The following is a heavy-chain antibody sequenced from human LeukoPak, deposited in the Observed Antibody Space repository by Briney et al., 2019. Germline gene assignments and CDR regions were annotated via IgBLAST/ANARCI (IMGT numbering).Heavy chain of an antibody. J-gene: IGHJ4*02. CDR3: ATARDILTTISVGGFDY. D-gene: IGHD5-12*01. CDR1: GYTFTGYY. V-gene: IGHV1-2*02. Sequence: SVKVSCKASGYTFTGYYMHWVRQAPGQGLEWMGWINPNSGGTNYAQKFQGRVTMTRDTSISTAYMELSRLRSDDTAVYYCATARDILTTISVGGFDYWGQGTLVTVSS. CDR2: INPNSGGT.